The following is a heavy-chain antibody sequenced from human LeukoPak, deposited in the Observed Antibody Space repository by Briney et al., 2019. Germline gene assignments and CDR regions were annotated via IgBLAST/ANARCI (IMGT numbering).Heavy chain of an antibody. CDR2: IYYSGIN. D-gene: IGHD3-10*01. V-gene: IGHV4-39*01. Sequence: PSETLSLTCTVSGGSISSSSYYWGWIRQPPGKGLEWIGSIYYSGINYYNPSLKSRVTTSVDTSKNQFSLKLSSVTAADTAVYYCARLSSTYYYGSGSYYLDYWGQGTLVTVSS. CDR3: ARLSSTYYYGSGSYYLDY. CDR1: GGSISSSSYY. J-gene: IGHJ4*02.